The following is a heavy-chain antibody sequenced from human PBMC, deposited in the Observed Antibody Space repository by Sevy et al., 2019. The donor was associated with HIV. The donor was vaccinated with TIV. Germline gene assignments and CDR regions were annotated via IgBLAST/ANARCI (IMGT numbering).Heavy chain of an antibody. CDR1: GFTFSSYG. CDR3: ARDMTIFGVASIYGMDV. V-gene: IGHV3-33*01. J-gene: IGHJ6*02. CDR2: IWYDGSNK. D-gene: IGHD3-3*01. Sequence: GGSLRLSCAASGFTFSSYGMHWVRQAPGKGLEWVAVIWYDGSNKYYADSVKGRFTISRDNSKNTLYLQMNGLRAEDTAVYYCARDMTIFGVASIYGMDVWGQGTTVTVSS.